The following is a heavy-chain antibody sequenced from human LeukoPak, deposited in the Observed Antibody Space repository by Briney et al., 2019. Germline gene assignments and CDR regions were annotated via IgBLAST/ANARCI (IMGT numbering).Heavy chain of an antibody. CDR1: GFTVSSNY. CDR3: ARGLGVQLWLPFDS. Sequence: PGGSLRLSCAASGFTVSSNYMSWVRQAPGKGLEWVSVIYSGGSTYYADSVKGRFTISRDNSKNTLYLQMNSLRAEDTAVYYCARGLGVQLWLPFDSWGQGTLVTGSS. D-gene: IGHD5-18*01. V-gene: IGHV3-66*01. J-gene: IGHJ4*02. CDR2: IYSGGST.